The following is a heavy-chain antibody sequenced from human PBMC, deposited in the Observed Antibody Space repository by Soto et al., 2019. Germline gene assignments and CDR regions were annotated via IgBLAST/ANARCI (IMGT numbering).Heavy chain of an antibody. Sequence: SETLSLTCTVSGGSIRSSNYYWGWIRQPPGKGLEWIGSIYYSGSTNYNPSLKSRVTISVDTSKNQFSLKLSSVTAADTAVYYCARRWGRTFDYWGQGTLVTVSS. CDR1: GGSIRSSNYY. CDR3: ARRWGRTFDY. J-gene: IGHJ4*02. D-gene: IGHD7-27*01. V-gene: IGHV4-39*07. CDR2: IYYSGST.